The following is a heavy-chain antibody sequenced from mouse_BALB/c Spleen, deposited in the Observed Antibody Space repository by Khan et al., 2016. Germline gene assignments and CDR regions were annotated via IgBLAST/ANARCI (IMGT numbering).Heavy chain of an antibody. CDR3: SSVYLDY. CDR2: IRSQANNHAT. Sequence: EVQLQESGGGLVQPGGSMTLSCAASGFTFSDAWTDWVRQSPEKGLEWVADIRSQANNHATYHAESVKGRFTISRDDSKSCVYLQMNSLRAEDTGIYDCSSVYLDYWGQGTAVTVAS. CDR1: GFTFSDAW. V-gene: IGHV6-6*01. J-gene: IGHJ2*01.